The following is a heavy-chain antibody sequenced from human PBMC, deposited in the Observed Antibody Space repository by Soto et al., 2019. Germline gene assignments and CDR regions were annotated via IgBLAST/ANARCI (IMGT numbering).Heavy chain of an antibody. V-gene: IGHV1-8*01. D-gene: IGHD2-21*02. Sequence: ASVKVSCKPSGYTFTPYNINWVRQATAQGLEWMGWMHPNSSNTGYAQKFQDRITLTRDTSITTAYIELSSLRSDDTAVYFCVRYGVAATYWGQGTMVTVSS. CDR1: GYTFTPYN. CDR3: VRYGVAATY. CDR2: MHPNSSNT. J-gene: IGHJ4*02.